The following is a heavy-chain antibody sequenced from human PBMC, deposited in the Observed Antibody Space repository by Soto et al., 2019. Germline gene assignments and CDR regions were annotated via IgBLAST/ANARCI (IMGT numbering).Heavy chain of an antibody. CDR2: IKQDGSEK. J-gene: IGHJ4*02. Sequence: EVQLLESGGGLVQPGGSLRLSCAASGFTFSSYWMSWVRQAPGKGLEWVANIKQDGSEKYYVDSVKGRFTISRDNAKNSLYLQMNSLRAEDTAVYYCARGGILRFLEWLSTGNQYYFDYWGQGTLVTVSS. CDR1: GFTFSSYW. V-gene: IGHV3-7*03. D-gene: IGHD3-3*01. CDR3: ARGGILRFLEWLSTGNQYYFDY.